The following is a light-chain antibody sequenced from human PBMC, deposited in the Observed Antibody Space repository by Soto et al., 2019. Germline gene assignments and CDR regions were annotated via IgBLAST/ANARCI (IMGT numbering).Light chain of an antibody. Sequence: DIQMTQSPSSLSASVGDRVTITCRASQSISRYLNWYQQKPGKAPNLLIYAASSLQSGVPSRFSGSGSGTDFTLTISSLQPEDCATYYCQQSYSTPGITFGQGTRLEIK. CDR1: QSISRY. CDR2: AAS. CDR3: QQSYSTPGIT. V-gene: IGKV1-39*01. J-gene: IGKJ5*01.